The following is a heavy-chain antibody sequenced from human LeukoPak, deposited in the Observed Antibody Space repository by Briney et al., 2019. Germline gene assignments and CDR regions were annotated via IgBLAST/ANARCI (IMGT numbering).Heavy chain of an antibody. CDR1: GGSISSSSYY. Sequence: PSETLSLTCTVSGGSISSSSYYWGWIRQPPGEGLEWIGSIYYSGSTYYNPSLKSRVTISVDTSKNQFSLKLSSVTAADTAVYYCARTTMVRGTYYMDVWGKGTTVTVSS. CDR2: IYYSGST. D-gene: IGHD3-10*01. J-gene: IGHJ6*03. V-gene: IGHV4-39*07. CDR3: ARTTMVRGTYYMDV.